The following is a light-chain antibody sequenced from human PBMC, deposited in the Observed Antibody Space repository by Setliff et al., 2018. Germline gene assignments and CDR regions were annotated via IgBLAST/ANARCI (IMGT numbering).Light chain of an antibody. V-gene: IGLV2-14*03. Sequence: QSVLTQPAAVSETPGQSITISCTGTSRDVGGYNSVSWYQQHQGKGPRLMIYDVSKRPSGVSDRFSGSKSGNTASLTISGLQAEDEADYYCTSYTTYTTLVFGGGTKVTVL. CDR1: SRDVGGYNS. J-gene: IGLJ2*01. CDR2: DVS. CDR3: TSYTTYTTLV.